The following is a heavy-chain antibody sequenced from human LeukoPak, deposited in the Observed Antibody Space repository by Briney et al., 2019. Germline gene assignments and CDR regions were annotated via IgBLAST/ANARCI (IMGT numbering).Heavy chain of an antibody. D-gene: IGHD2-2*01. CDR3: ARKKWDGSYAAFDY. CDR1: GGSISSGGYY. CDR2: IYYSGST. V-gene: IGHV4-31*03. J-gene: IGHJ4*02. Sequence: SENLSLTCTVSGGSISSGGYYWRWIRQHPGKGLEWIGYIYYSGSTYYNPSLKSRVTISVDTSKNHFSLKLSSVTAADTAVHYCARKKWDGSYAAFDYWGQGTLVTVPS.